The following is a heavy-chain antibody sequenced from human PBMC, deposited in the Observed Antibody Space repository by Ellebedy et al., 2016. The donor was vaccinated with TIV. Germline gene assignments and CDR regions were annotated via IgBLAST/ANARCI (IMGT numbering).Heavy chain of an antibody. J-gene: IGHJ4*02. CDR2: IHHSGAT. Sequence: MPSETLSLTCTVSGVSITIYRWSWARQAPGKGLEWIGSIHHSGATNYTPSLQSRATISVDRSRDQFALKLTSVTAADTAVYYCAGKLYRTWVPFDYWGQGTLVTVSS. CDR3: AGKLYRTWVPFDY. CDR1: GVSITIYR. D-gene: IGHD2-8*01. V-gene: IGHV4-59*01.